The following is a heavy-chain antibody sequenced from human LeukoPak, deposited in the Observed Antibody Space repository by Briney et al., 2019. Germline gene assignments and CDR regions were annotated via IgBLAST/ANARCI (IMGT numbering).Heavy chain of an antibody. J-gene: IGHJ4*02. CDR1: GGPFSGYY. D-gene: IGHD3-3*01. Sequence: SETLSLTCAVYGGPFSGYYWSWIRQPPGKGLEWIGEINHSGSTNYNPSLKSRVTISVDTSKNQFSLKLSSVTAADTAVYYCARGSGDDDLRFLEWLPNLAFDYWGQGTLVTVSS. CDR3: ARGSGDDDLRFLEWLPNLAFDY. V-gene: IGHV4-34*01. CDR2: INHSGST.